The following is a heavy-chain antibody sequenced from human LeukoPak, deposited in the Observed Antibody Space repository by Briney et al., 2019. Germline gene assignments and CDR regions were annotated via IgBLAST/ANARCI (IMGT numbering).Heavy chain of an antibody. V-gene: IGHV3-21*01. J-gene: IGHJ3*02. CDR3: ARPRLRFLEWLFDVFDI. CDR2: ISRSSSYI. D-gene: IGHD3-3*01. CDR1: GFTFSTYN. Sequence: GGSLRLSCAASGFTFSTYNMNWVRQAPGKGLEWVSSISRSSSYIYYADSVKGRFTISRDNAKNSLYLQMNSLRAEDTAVYYCARPRLRFLEWLFDVFDIWGQGAMVTVSS.